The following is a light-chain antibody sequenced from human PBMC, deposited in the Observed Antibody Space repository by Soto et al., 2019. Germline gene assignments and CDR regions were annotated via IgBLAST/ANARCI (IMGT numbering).Light chain of an antibody. J-gene: IGLJ3*02. CDR3: CSYAASYTPNWV. V-gene: IGLV2-11*01. CDR2: DVN. Sequence: QSALTQPRSVSGSPGQSVTIFCSGTTSDVGAYNYVSWYQQHPGKAPKLMIYDVNKRPSGVPDRFSGSKSGNTASLTISGLQAEDEGDYYCCSYAASYTPNWVFGGGTKLTVL. CDR1: TSDVGAYNY.